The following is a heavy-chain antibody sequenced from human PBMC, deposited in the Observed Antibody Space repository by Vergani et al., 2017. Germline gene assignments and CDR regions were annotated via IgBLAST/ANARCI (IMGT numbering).Heavy chain of an antibody. CDR3: ARSSGYYSYYFDF. J-gene: IGHJ4*02. CDR2: IIPIFGTT. CDR1: VGTFSSNS. D-gene: IGHD3-22*01. V-gene: IGHV1-69*13. Sequence: QGQLAQSGAEVKKPGSSVQVSCKASVGTFSSNSISWVRQAPGQGLEWMGRIIPIFGTTSYAQKFQGRVTILADESTSTAYMELSSLRSEDTAVYYCARSSGYYSYYFDFWGQGTLVTVFS.